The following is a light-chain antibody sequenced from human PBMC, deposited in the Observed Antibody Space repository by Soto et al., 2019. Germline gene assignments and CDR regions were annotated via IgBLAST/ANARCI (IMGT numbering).Light chain of an antibody. V-gene: IGKV3-15*01. CDR1: HSVSSS. CDR3: QHYNTWPWT. J-gene: IGKJ1*01. Sequence: EVVMTQSPATLSVSPGQRFTLSCRASHSVSSSLAWYQQKPGQAPRLLISGASTRAAGVPARFSGSGSGTDFTLTISSLQSEDFAVYYCQHYNTWPWTFGQGTKVDIK. CDR2: GAS.